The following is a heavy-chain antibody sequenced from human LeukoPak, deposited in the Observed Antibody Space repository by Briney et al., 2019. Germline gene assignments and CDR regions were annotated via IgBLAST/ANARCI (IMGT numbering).Heavy chain of an antibody. D-gene: IGHD3-10*01. CDR1: GFTFSDHY. CDR3: TSPANYYGSGRPLDY. J-gene: IGHJ4*02. CDR2: IRSKANSYAT. Sequence: PGGSLRLSCAASGFTFSDHYMDWVRQAPGKGLEWVGRIRSKANSYATAYAASVKGRFTISRDDSKNTAYLQMNSLKTEDTAVYYCTSPANYYGSGRPLDYWGQGTLVTVSS. V-gene: IGHV3-73*01.